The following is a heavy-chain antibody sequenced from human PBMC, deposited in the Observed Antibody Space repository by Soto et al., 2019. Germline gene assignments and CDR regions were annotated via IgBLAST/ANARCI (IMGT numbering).Heavy chain of an antibody. CDR1: GFTVSSNY. D-gene: IGHD3-10*01. J-gene: IGHJ4*02. CDR3: VRGRYGSEIH. Sequence: GGSLRLSCAAFGFTVSSNYMTCLRLAPGKGLEWVSLVYSGGATHYAASVKGRFTISTHSSQNTLFLQMNSLRTEDTATYYCVRGRYGSEIHWGQGTKVTVS. CDR2: VYSGGAT. V-gene: IGHV3-53*04.